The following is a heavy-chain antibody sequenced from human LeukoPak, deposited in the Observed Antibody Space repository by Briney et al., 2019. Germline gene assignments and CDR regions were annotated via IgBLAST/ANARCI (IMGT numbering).Heavy chain of an antibody. V-gene: IGHV3-43*02. D-gene: IGHD3-22*01. CDR2: ISGDGVTT. J-gene: IGHJ4*02. CDR1: GFIFRDYS. Sequence: PGGSLRLSCAASGFIFRDYSMHWVRQVPGKGLEWISLISGDGVTTYYADSVKGRFTISRDNHEDSLYLQMNTLRTEHTAFYYCARGVNTISFTFDYWARGSLVSVSS. CDR3: ARGVNTISFTFDY.